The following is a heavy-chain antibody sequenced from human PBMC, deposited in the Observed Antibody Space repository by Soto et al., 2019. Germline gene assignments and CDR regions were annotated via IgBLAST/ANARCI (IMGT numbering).Heavy chain of an antibody. CDR2: INAGNGNT. D-gene: IGHD6-19*01. CDR1: GYTFTGYA. V-gene: IGHV1-3*01. CDR3: ARAAAVPADFDY. J-gene: IGHJ4*02. Sequence: ASVKVSCKASGYTFTGYAMHLVRQAPGQRLEWMGWINAGNGNTKYSQKFQGRVTITRDTSASTAYMELSSLRSEDTAVYYCARAAAVPADFDYWGQGTLVTVSS.